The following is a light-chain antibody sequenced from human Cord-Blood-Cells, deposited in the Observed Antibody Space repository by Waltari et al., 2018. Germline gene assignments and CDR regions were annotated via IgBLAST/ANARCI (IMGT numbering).Light chain of an antibody. CDR1: QSISSY. V-gene: IGKV1-39*01. Sequence: DIQMTQSPSSLSASVGDRVTITCRASQSISSYLNWYQQKPGKAPKLLIYGASSLQSGVPSRFSDSGSGTDFTLTNSSLQPEDFATYYCQQSYSTMYTFGQGTKLEIK. J-gene: IGKJ2*01. CDR2: GAS. CDR3: QQSYSTMYT.